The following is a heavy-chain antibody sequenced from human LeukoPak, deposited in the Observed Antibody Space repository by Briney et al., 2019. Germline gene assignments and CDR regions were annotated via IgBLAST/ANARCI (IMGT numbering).Heavy chain of an antibody. Sequence: SVKVSCKASGGTFSSYAISWVRQAPGQGLEWMGRIIPILGIANYAQKFQGRVTITADKSTCTAYMELSSLRSEDTAVYYCARDRSDSSGYYHYYFDYWGQGTLVTVSS. CDR1: GGTFSSYA. CDR2: IIPILGIA. J-gene: IGHJ4*02. CDR3: ARDRSDSSGYYHYYFDY. D-gene: IGHD3-22*01. V-gene: IGHV1-69*04.